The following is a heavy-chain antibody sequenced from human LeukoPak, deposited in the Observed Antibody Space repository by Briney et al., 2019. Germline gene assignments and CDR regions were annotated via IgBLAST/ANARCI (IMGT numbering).Heavy chain of an antibody. V-gene: IGHV1-69*04. J-gene: IGHJ2*01. D-gene: IGHD6-6*01. CDR1: GGTFSSYA. CDR3: ARGPSSIAASAGNFDL. CDR2: IIPILGIA. Sequence: ASVKVSCKASGGTFSSYAISWVRQAPGQGLEWMGRIIPILGIANYAQKFQGRVTITADKPTSTAYMELSSLRSEDTAVYYCARGPSSIAASAGNFDLWGRGTLVTVSS.